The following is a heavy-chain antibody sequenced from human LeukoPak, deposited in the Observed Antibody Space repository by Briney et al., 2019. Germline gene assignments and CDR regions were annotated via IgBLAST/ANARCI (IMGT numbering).Heavy chain of an antibody. V-gene: IGHV3-66*01. D-gene: IGHD1-26*01. CDR3: VKSIVGATTGRRAFDI. J-gene: IGHJ3*02. CDR2: IYRGGST. CDR1: GVXLGSNY. Sequence: GRTLRLSRAVSGVXLGSNYMSCVRGAPGKGLEWGSGIYRGGSTYYADYEKGRFTISRDNSKNTLYLQMNSLRAEDTAVYYCVKSIVGATTGRRAFDIWGQGTMVTVSS.